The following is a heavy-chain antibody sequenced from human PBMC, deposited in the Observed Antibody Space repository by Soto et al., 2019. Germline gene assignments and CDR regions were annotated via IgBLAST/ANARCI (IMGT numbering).Heavy chain of an antibody. V-gene: IGHV4-59*08. CDR1: GGSISSYY. CDR2: IYYSGST. CDR3: ARHGPGTGFDY. J-gene: IGHJ4*02. Sequence: QVQLQESGPGLVKPSETLSLTCTVSGGSISSYYWSWIRQPPGKGLEWIGYIYYSGSTHYNPSLKRRVTLSVDTSKNQFPLKLSSVTAADTAVYYCARHGPGTGFDYWGQGTLVTVSS. D-gene: IGHD6-13*01.